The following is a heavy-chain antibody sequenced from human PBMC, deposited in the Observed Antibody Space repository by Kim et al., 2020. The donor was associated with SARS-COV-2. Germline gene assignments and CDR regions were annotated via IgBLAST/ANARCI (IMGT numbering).Heavy chain of an antibody. V-gene: IGHV1-46*01. J-gene: IGHJ6*02. CDR1: GYTFTSYY. CDR2: INPSGGST. Sequence: ASVKVSCKASGYTFTSYYMHWVRQAPGQGLEWMGIINPSGGSTSYAQKFQGRVTMTRDTSTSTVYMELSSLRSEDTAVYYCARIERNYDFWSGYQQTYHYGMGVWGQGTRVTVPS. D-gene: IGHD3-3*01. CDR3: ARIERNYDFWSGYQQTYHYGMGV.